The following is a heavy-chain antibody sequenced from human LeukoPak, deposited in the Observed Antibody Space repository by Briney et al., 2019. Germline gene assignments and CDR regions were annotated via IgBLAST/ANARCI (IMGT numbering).Heavy chain of an antibody. CDR1: GGSISSSSYY. CDR3: ATQLFVVVPAAIGY. D-gene: IGHD2-2*02. CDR2: IYYSGST. V-gene: IGHV4-39*01. Sequence: PSETLSLTCTVSGGSISSSSYYWGWIRQPPGKGLEWIGSIYYSGSTYHNPSLKSRVTISVDTSKNQFSLKLSSVTAADTAVYYCATQLFVVVPAAIGYWGQGTLVTVSS. J-gene: IGHJ4*02.